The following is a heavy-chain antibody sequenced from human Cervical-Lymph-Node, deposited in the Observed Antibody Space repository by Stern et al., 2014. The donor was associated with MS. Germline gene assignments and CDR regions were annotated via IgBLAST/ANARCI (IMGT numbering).Heavy chain of an antibody. V-gene: IGHV1-69*06. Sequence: LVESGAEVNKPLSSGDVFCQASGGPFTRFSIHWVRQVPGHSLEWIGGVIPIFVKPNAAQKFQGRVTITADSSSSTVYMALNSLRSDDTAVYYCVLPSKVTTAAFDVWGRGTMVTVSS. CDR2: VIPIFVKP. J-gene: IGHJ3*01. CDR3: VLPSKVTTAAFDV. CDR1: GGPFTRFS. D-gene: IGHD4-17*01.